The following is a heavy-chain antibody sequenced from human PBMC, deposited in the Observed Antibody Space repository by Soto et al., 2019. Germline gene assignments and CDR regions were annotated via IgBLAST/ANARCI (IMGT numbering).Heavy chain of an antibody. CDR1: VFAFMIYG. V-gene: IGHV3-74*01. J-gene: IGHJ4*02. CDR2: SRGYLSTT. D-gene: IGHD1-1*01. Sequence: PVVSLRRSCFLSVFAFMIYGIHWFRQVPGQSPFWVSLSRGYLSTTNYSWSFRCRCTISIDNAKNTLYLQMNNLKPYDTSIYYWTRGSRVESYGNAEQWGEGNAVTVSS. CDR3: TRGSRVESYGNAEQ.